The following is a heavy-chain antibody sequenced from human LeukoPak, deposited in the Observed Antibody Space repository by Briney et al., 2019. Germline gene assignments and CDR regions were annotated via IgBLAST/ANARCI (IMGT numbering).Heavy chain of an antibody. V-gene: IGHV3-30*02. D-gene: IGHD3-9*01. CDR1: GFTFSSYG. CDR2: IRYDGSNK. Sequence: PGGSLRLSCAASGFTFSSYGMHWVRQAPGKGLEWVAFIRYDGSNKYYADSVKGRFTISRDNSKNTLYLQMNSLRAEDTAVYYCAKEEDDYDILTGYYNWFDPWGQGTLVTVS. J-gene: IGHJ5*02. CDR3: AKEEDDYDILTGYYNWFDP.